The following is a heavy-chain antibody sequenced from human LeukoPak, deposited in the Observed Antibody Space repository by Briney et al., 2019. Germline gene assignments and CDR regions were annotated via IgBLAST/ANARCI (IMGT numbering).Heavy chain of an antibody. CDR2: IYTSGST. D-gene: IGHD5-18*01. CDR1: GGSISSGSYY. J-gene: IGHJ5*02. V-gene: IGHV4-61*02. Sequence: TSQTLSLTCSVSGGSISSGSYYWSWIRQPAGKGLEWIGRIYTSGSTNYNPSLKSRVTMSVDTSKNQFSLKLSSVTAADTAVYYCARAWGIQLWSAGFDPWGQGTLVTVSS. CDR3: ARAWGIQLWSAGFDP.